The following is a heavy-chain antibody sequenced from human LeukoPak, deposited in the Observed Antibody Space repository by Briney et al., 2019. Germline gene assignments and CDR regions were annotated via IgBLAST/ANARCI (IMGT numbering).Heavy chain of an antibody. CDR3: ARGVNWIDP. V-gene: IGHV4-59*01. J-gene: IGHJ5*02. D-gene: IGHD6-13*01. CDR1: CGSISSYY. CDR2: ISYSGTT. Sequence: SETLSLTCTVSCGSISSYYWSWIRQPPGKGLEWIGYISYSGTTNYNPSLKSRVTISIDTSKNQFSLKLSSVTAADTAVYYCARGVNWIDPWGQGTLVTVSS.